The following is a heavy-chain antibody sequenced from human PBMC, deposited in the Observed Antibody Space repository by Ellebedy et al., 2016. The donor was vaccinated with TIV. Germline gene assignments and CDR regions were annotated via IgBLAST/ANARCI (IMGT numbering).Heavy chain of an antibody. CDR1: GFPVSSNY. CDR3: ARDPYGGNLLVY. CDR2: IYSGGST. V-gene: IGHV3-53*01. D-gene: IGHD4-23*01. J-gene: IGHJ4*02. Sequence: GESLKISCAASGFPVSSNYMTWVRQAPGKGLEWVSVIYSGGSTYYADSVKGRFTISRDNSKNTLYLQMNSLRAEYTAVYYCARDPYGGNLLVYWGQGTLVTVSS.